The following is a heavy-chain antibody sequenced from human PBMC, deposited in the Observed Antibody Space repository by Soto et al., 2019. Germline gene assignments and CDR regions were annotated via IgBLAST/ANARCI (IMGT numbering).Heavy chain of an antibody. D-gene: IGHD5-12*01. CDR1: GGGNLRDYR. V-gene: IGHV1-69*13. Sequence: SVKVSCKASGGGNLRDYRTTWVRRAPGQGLEWMGGIIPKLGSANYAQNFQGRVTVTADESTNTVYMELRSLRSDDTAVYYCARGDDGYRYRPAFWSQGTPVTVSS. J-gene: IGHJ4*02. CDR2: IIPKLGSA. CDR3: ARGDDGYRYRPAF.